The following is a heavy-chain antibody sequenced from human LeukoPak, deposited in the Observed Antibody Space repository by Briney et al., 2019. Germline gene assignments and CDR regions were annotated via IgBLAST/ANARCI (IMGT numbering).Heavy chain of an antibody. J-gene: IGHJ3*02. CDR3: ARDCSGGSCYDAFDI. Sequence: GGSLRLSCAASGFTFDDYGMSWVRQAPGKGLEWVSGINWNGGSTGYADSVKGRSTISRDNAKNSLYLQMNSLRAEDTALYYCARDCSGGSCYDAFDIWGQGTMVTVSS. V-gene: IGHV3-20*04. CDR2: INWNGGST. D-gene: IGHD2-15*01. CDR1: GFTFDDYG.